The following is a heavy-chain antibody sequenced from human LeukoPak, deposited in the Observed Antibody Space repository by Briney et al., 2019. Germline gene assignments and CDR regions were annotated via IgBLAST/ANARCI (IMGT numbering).Heavy chain of an antibody. V-gene: IGHV4-61*02. D-gene: IGHD2-15*01. CDR3: ARGVVVARYYYYYMDV. CDR1: GGSISSGSYY. Sequence: SQTLSLTCTVSGGSISSGSYYWSWIRQPAGKGLEWIGRIYNSGSTNYNPSLKSRVTISVDTSKNQFSLKLSSVTAADTAVYYCARGVVVARYYYYYMDVWGKGTTVTVSS. CDR2: IYNSGST. J-gene: IGHJ6*03.